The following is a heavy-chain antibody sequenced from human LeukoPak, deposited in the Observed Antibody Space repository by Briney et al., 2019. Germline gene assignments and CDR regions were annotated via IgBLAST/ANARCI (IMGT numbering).Heavy chain of an antibody. J-gene: IGHJ4*02. V-gene: IGHV4-30-2*01. CDR3: AADYGSGSYRFDY. CDR1: GGSISSGAYS. Sequence: PSETLSLTCVVSGGSISSGAYSWSWLRQPPGKGLEWIGYIYQSGTTTYNPSLKSRLTMSLDRSRNQFPLRLSSVTAADTAVYYCAADYGSGSYRFDYWGQGTLVTVSS. CDR2: IYQSGTT. D-gene: IGHD3-10*01.